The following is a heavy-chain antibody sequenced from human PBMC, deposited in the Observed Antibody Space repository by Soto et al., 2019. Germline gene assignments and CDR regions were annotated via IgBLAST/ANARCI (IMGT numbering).Heavy chain of an antibody. CDR1: GFNFSGYS. Sequence: GGSLILSCAASGFNFSGYSMSWVRQAPGKGLEWVSGISDSSGSTYYADSVKGRFTISRDNSKNTLYLQMNSLRAEDTAVYYCARAGLTSSGYYPPAEYFQHWGQGTLVTVSS. CDR2: ISDSSGST. D-gene: IGHD3-22*01. J-gene: IGHJ1*01. CDR3: ARAGLTSSGYYPPAEYFQH. V-gene: IGHV3-23*01.